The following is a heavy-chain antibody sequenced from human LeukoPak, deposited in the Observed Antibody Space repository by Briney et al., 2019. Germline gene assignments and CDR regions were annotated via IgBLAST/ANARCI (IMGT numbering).Heavy chain of an antibody. D-gene: IGHD5-18*01. V-gene: IGHV4-39*07. CDR1: GGSISSSSYY. J-gene: IGHJ5*02. CDR2: IYYSGST. Sequence: SETLSLTCTVSGGSISSSSYYWGWIRQPPGKGLEWIGSIYYSGSTNYNPSLKSRVTMSVDTSKNQFSLKLSSVTAADTAVYYCAREKKTRERGYSYGTEFDPWGQGTLVTVSS. CDR3: AREKKTRERGYSYGTEFDP.